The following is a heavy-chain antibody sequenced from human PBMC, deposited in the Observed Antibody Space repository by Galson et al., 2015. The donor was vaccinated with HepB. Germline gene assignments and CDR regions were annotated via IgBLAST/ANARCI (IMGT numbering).Heavy chain of an antibody. V-gene: IGHV1-18*01. D-gene: IGHD6-13*01. CDR2: MSAYNGNT. J-gene: IGHJ4*02. CDR3: ARDSPSLAAAATLDY. CDR1: GYTFSHFG. Sequence: SVKVSCKASGYTFSHFGVSWVRQAPGQGVEWVGWMSAYNGNTNYAQNLQGSLTLTTDTSTSTAYMDLGSLRSDDTAVYYCARDSPSLAAAATLDYWGQGTLVTVSS.